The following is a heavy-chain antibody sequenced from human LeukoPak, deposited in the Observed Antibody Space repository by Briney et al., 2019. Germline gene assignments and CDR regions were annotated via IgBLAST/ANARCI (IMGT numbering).Heavy chain of an antibody. CDR1: GGSISSSSYY. CDR3: ARHGISVDS. V-gene: IGHV4-39*01. D-gene: IGHD1-26*01. CDR2: IYYSGST. J-gene: IGHJ4*02. Sequence: PSETLSLTCTVSGGSISSSSYYWGWIRQPPGKGLEWIGNIYYSGSTYYNPSLKGRVTISVDTSKNQFSLKLSSVTAADTAVYYCARHGISVDSWGQGTLVTVSS.